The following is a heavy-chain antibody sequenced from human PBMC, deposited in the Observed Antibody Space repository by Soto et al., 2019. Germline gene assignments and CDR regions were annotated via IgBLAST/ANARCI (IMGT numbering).Heavy chain of an antibody. Sequence: PRESLKISCKGSGYSFTSYWISWVRQMPGKGLEWMGRIDPSDSYTNYSPSFQGHVTISADKSISTAYLQWSSLKASDTAMYYCARQKQYCSGGSCYSQRDYYYYGMDVWGQGTTVTVSS. CDR3: ARQKQYCSGGSCYSQRDYYYYGMDV. CDR1: GYSFTSYW. CDR2: IDPSDSYT. J-gene: IGHJ6*02. D-gene: IGHD2-15*01. V-gene: IGHV5-10-1*01.